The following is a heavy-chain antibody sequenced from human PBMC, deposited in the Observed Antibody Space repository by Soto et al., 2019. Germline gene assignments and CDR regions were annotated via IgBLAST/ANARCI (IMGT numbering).Heavy chain of an antibody. Sequence: GGSLRLSCAASGFTFGNYAMSWVRQAPGKGLEWVSAIAASGATTYYADSVKGRLTVSRDNSKNTLYLQMISLRAEDTAVYYCAKDRGGSGWRFDYWGQGTLVTVS. CDR2: IAASGATT. CDR1: GFTFGNYA. CDR3: AKDRGGSGWRFDY. J-gene: IGHJ4*02. V-gene: IGHV3-23*01. D-gene: IGHD6-19*01.